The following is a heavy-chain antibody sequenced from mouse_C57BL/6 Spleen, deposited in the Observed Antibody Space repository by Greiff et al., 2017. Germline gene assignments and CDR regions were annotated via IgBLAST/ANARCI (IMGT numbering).Heavy chain of an antibody. CDR1: GYTFTDYN. V-gene: IGHV1-22*01. J-gene: IGHJ3*01. Sequence: EVQRVESGPELVKPGASVKMSCKASGYTFTDYNMHWVKQSPGKSLEWIGYINPNNGGTSYNQKFKGKATLTVNKSSSTAYMELRSLTSEDSAVYYCARDYYGSSPCAYWGQGTLVTVSA. CDR3: ARDYYGSSPCAY. D-gene: IGHD1-1*01. CDR2: INPNNGGT.